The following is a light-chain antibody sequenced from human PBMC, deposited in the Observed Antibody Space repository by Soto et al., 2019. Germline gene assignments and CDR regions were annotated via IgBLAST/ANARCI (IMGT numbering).Light chain of an antibody. J-gene: IGKJ1*01. Sequence: EILLTQSPGTLSLSPGERATLSCRASQSVSSSYLAWYQQKPGQAPRLLIYGASSRATGIPDRFSGSGSGTDFTLTISRLEPEDFAVYYCQQYGSSSTWTFGQVTKV. V-gene: IGKV3-20*01. CDR1: QSVSSSY. CDR3: QQYGSSSTWT. CDR2: GAS.